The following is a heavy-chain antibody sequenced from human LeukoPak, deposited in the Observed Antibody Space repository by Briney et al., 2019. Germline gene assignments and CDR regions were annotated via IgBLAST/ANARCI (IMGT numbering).Heavy chain of an antibody. CDR2: IYYSGST. CDR1: GSSISSYY. CDR3: ARRGSGSWWVFDY. J-gene: IGHJ4*02. V-gene: IGHV4-59*01. Sequence: SETLSLTCTVSGSSISSYYWSWIRQPPGKGLEWIGYIYYSGSTNYNPSLKSRVTISVDTSKNQFSLKLSSATAADTAVYYCARRGSGSWWVFDYWGQGTLVTVSS. D-gene: IGHD6-19*01.